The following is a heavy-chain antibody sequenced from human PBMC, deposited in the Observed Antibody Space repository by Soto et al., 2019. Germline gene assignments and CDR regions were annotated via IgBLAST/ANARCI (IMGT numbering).Heavy chain of an antibody. V-gene: IGHV4-61*01. Sequence: SETLSLTCTVSGGSVSSDSYYWSWNRQPPGKGLEWIGYIYYSGSTNYNPSLKSRVTISVDTSKNQFSLKLSSVTAADTAVYYCARDKGGYYDSSGYVDYWGQGTLVTVSS. J-gene: IGHJ4*02. CDR1: GGSVSSDSYY. D-gene: IGHD3-22*01. CDR3: ARDKGGYYDSSGYVDY. CDR2: IYYSGST.